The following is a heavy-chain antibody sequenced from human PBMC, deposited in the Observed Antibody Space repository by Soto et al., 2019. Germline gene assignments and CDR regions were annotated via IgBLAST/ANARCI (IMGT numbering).Heavy chain of an antibody. J-gene: IGHJ5*02. V-gene: IGHV3-30*04. CDR2: IAYDGSKK. CDR3: ARDRVLLGANGLDP. CDR1: GFTFRSSA. Sequence: QVQVVESGGRVVHPGGSLRLSCAASGFTFRSSAMHWVRHTPGKGLEWVAVIAYDGSKKYYAASVKGRFTVSRDNSNNTVDLQMNSLRTEDSAIYFCARDRVLLGANGLDPWGQGTRVSVSS. D-gene: IGHD2-8*02.